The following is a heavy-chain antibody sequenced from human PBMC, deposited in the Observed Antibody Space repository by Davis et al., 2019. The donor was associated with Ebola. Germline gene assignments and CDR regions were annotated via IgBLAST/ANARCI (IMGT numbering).Heavy chain of an antibody. D-gene: IGHD4-11*01. CDR1: GFTLRNSP. J-gene: IGHJ4*02. Sequence: GGSLRLSCVVSGFTLRNSPMVWVRQAPGKGLQWVASVAFDGNNKFYADSVKGRFTISRDDPKDTLYLQMSSLRADDTAVYYCATQGGYSNGGHFDFWGQGTLVTVSS. V-gene: IGHV3-30*04. CDR3: ATQGGYSNGGHFDF. CDR2: VAFDGNNK.